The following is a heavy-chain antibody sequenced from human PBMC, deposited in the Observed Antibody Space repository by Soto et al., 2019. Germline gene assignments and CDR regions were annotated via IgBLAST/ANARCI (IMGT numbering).Heavy chain of an antibody. CDR2: IYYSGST. V-gene: IGHV4-30-4*01. D-gene: IGHD5-18*01. Sequence: QVQLQESGPGLVKPSQTLSLPCTVSGGSISSGDYYWSWIRQPPGQGLEWIGYIYYSGSTYCNPSLKSRVTIAVDTSKNQFSLKLSSVTATDTAVYYCASNSYGYIFYGYWGQGTLVTVSS. CDR1: GGSISSGDYY. J-gene: IGHJ4*02. CDR3: ASNSYGYIFYGY.